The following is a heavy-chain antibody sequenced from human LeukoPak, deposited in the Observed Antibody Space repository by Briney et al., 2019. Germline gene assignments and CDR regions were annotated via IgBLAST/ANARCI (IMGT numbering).Heavy chain of an antibody. CDR3: ARHSGWSARLPFDY. J-gene: IGHJ4*02. Sequence: SETLSPTCTVSGGSISSTNYSWGWIRQPPGRGLEWIGTIYYSGSTYYNPSLKSRVTISVDTSKNQLSLKLSSVTAADTAVYYCARHSGWSARLPFDYWGQGTLVTVSS. CDR1: GGSISSTNYS. D-gene: IGHD6-19*01. V-gene: IGHV4-39*01. CDR2: IYYSGST.